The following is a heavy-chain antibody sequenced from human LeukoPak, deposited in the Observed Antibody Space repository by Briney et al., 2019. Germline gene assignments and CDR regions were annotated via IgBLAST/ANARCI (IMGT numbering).Heavy chain of an antibody. J-gene: IGHJ3*02. CDR2: ISSSSSTI. V-gene: IGHV3-48*04. Sequence: GGSLRLSCVAPGFTFSNYWMTWVRQAPGKGLEWVSYISSSSSTIYYADSVKGRFTISRDNAKNSLYLQMNSLRAEDTAVYYCAREGYSSSWPDAFDIWGQGTMVTVSS. CDR1: GFTFSNYW. D-gene: IGHD6-13*01. CDR3: AREGYSSSWPDAFDI.